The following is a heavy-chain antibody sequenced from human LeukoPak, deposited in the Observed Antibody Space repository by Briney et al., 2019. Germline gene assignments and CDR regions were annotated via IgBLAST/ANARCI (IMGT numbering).Heavy chain of an antibody. V-gene: IGHV3-30*04. CDR3: ARGRGYGTNYYYGVDV. J-gene: IGHJ6*04. CDR2: ISYDGSNK. CDR1: GFTFSSYA. Sequence: SGGSLRLSCAASGFTFSSYAMHWVRQAPGKGLEWVAVISYDGSNKYYADSVKGRFTISRDNSKNTLYLQMNSLRAEDTAVYYCARGRGYGTNYYYGVDVWGKGTTVTVSS. D-gene: IGHD5-18*01.